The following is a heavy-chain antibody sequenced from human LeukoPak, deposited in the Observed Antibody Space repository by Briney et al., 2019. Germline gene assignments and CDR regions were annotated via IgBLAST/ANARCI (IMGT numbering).Heavy chain of an antibody. CDR2: IWYDGSNK. CDR3: ARDFNHHFDY. J-gene: IGHJ4*02. CDR1: GFPFSNYA. Sequence: GGSLRLSCAASGFPFSNYAMHWVRQAPGKGLEWVSVIWYDGSNKYYADSVKGRFTISRDNSKNTLYLQMNSLRAEDTAVYYCARDFNHHFDYWGQGTLVTVSS. D-gene: IGHD1-14*01. V-gene: IGHV3-33*08.